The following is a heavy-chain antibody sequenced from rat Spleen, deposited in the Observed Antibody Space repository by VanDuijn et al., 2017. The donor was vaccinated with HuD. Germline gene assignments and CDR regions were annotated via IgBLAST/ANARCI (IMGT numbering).Heavy chain of an antibody. V-gene: IGHV5-31*01. J-gene: IGHJ2*01. CDR3: ARHSNWGFDY. Sequence: EVQLVESGGGLVQPGRSLKLSCVASGFTFNNYWMTWIRQAPGKGLEWVASITNTGRSTYYPDSVRGRFPISRDNAKSTLYLQMDSLRSEDTATYYCARHSNWGFDYWGQGVMVTVSS. CDR1: GFTFNNYW. D-gene: IGHD5-1*01. CDR2: ITNTGRST.